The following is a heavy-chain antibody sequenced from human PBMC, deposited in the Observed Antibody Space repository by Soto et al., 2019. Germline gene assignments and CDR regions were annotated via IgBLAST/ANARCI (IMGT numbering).Heavy chain of an antibody. J-gene: IGHJ4*02. CDR1: GFTFSSYS. CDR2: ISSSSSTI. CDR3: AREDRYSGYDYFDY. V-gene: IGHV3-48*02. D-gene: IGHD5-12*01. Sequence: GGSLRLSCAASGFTFSSYSMNWVRQAPGKGLEWVSYISSSSSTIYYADSVKGRFTISRDNAKSSLYLQMNSLRDEDTAVYYCAREDRYSGYDYFDYWGQGALVTVSS.